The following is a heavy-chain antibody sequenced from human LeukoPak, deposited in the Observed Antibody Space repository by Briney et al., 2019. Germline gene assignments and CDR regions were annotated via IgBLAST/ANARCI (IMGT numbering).Heavy chain of an antibody. D-gene: IGHD6-19*01. Sequence: ASVKVSCKASGYTFTSYDINWVRQATGQGLEWMGWMNPNSGNTGYAQKFQGRVTMTRNTSISTAYMELSSLRSDDTAVYYRARSLSQLNVRQAGTVDYWGQGTLVTVSS. V-gene: IGHV1-8*01. CDR1: GYTFTSYD. CDR3: ARSLSQLNVRQAGTVDY. J-gene: IGHJ4*02. CDR2: MNPNSGNT.